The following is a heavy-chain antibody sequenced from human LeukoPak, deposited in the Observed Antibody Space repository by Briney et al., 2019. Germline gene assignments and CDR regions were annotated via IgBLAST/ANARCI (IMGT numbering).Heavy chain of an antibody. CDR2: LNPNSGGT. D-gene: IGHD1-26*01. CDR1: GYTFTGYY. CDR3: ARVDRVGASRGCDY. J-gene: IGHJ4*02. Sequence: ASVKVSCKASGYTFTGYYMHWVRQAPGQGLEWMGRLNPNSGGTNYAQKFQGRVTMTRDTSISTAYMELSRLRSDDTAVYYCARVDRVGASRGCDYWGQGTLVTVSS. V-gene: IGHV1-2*06.